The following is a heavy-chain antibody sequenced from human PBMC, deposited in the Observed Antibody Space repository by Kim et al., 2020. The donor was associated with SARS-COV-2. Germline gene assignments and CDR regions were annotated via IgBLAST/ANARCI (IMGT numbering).Heavy chain of an antibody. Sequence: KNNADSMKGRFTISRDNSKSKLYLQMNGLRAEDTAVYYCARDRKRWPDYWGQGTLVTVSS. J-gene: IGHJ4*02. D-gene: IGHD4-17*01. V-gene: IGHV3-33*01. CDR2: K. CDR3: ARDRKRWPDY.